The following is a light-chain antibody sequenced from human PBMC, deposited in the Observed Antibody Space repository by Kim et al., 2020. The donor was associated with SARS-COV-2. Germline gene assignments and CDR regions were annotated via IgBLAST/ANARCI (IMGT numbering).Light chain of an antibody. CDR3: QSYNSAPWT. CDR1: QDISNY. Sequence: ASVRDRVTITCRASQDISNYLAWFQHKPGTAPKLLIYAASALHSEVPSRFSGSGSGTDFTLTISSLQPEDVATFYCQSYNSAPWTFGRRTKVEIK. V-gene: IGKV1-27*01. J-gene: IGKJ1*01. CDR2: AAS.